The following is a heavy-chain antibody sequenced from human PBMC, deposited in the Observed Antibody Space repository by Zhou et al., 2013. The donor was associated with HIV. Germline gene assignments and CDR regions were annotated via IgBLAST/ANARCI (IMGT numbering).Heavy chain of an antibody. CDR1: GYTFTDYY. CDR3: ARDPAYCSGGSCYYFDY. J-gene: IGHJ4*02. CDR2: INPNSGGT. Sequence: QSGPEVKKPGASVKVSCKTSGYTFTDYYMHWVRQAPGQGLEWMGWINPNSGGTNYAQKFQGRVTMTRDTSISTAYMELSRLRSDDTAVYYCARDPAYCSGGSCYYFDYWGQGTLVTVSS. V-gene: IGHV1-2*02. D-gene: IGHD2-15*01.